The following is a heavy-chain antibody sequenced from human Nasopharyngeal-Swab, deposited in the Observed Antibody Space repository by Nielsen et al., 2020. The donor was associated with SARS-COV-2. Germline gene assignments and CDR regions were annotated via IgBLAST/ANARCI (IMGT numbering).Heavy chain of an antibody. V-gene: IGHV5-10-1*01. J-gene: IGHJ6*02. D-gene: IGHD3-10*01. CDR2: IDPSDSYT. CDR3: AASRGPGSYYYGSGDQSMDV. Sequence: VRQMPGKGLEWMGRIDPSDSYTNYSPSFQGHVPISADKSISTAYLQWSSLKASDTAMYYCAASRGPGSYYYGSGDQSMDVWGQGTTVTVSS.